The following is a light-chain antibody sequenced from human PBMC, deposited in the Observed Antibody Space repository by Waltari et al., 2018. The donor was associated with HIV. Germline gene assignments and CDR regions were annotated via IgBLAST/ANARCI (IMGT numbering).Light chain of an antibody. J-gene: IGLJ2*01. V-gene: IGLV3-21*02. Sequence: SYVLTQPPSVSVAPGQTARHSCAGNHIGSQSVHWYQQRPGQAPALVVHDDSARPSGIPERFSCSNSGNTATLTISRVEAGDEADYYCQVWHSNSDHVVFGGGTKLTVL. CDR3: QVWHSNSDHVV. CDR1: HIGSQS. CDR2: DDS.